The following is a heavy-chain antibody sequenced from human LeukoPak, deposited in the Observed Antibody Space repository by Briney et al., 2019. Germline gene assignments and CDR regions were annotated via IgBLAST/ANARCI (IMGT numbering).Heavy chain of an antibody. V-gene: IGHV4-61*03. CDR3: ARFGGPHAFDI. J-gene: IGHJ3*02. Sequence: SETLSLTCTVSGGSISSNTYYWDWIRQPPGKGLEWIGYIYYSGSTNYNPSLKSRVTISVDTSKNHFSLTLSSVTAADTAVYYCARFGGPHAFDIWGQGTMVTVSS. CDR2: IYYSGST. D-gene: IGHD3-3*01. CDR1: GGSISSNTYY.